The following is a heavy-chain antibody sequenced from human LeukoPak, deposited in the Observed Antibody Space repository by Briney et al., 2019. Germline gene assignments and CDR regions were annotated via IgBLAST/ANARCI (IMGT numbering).Heavy chain of an antibody. CDR1: GFTFSSYA. J-gene: IGHJ4*02. D-gene: IGHD3-22*01. Sequence: GGSLRLSCAASGFTFSSYAMSWVRQAPGKGLEWVSAISGSGGSTYYADSVKGRFTISRDNSKNTLYLQMNSLRAEDTAVYYCAKDLYNLYYYDSSGFYYFDYWGQGTLVTVSS. CDR2: ISGSGGST. V-gene: IGHV3-23*01. CDR3: AKDLYNLYYYDSSGFYYFDY.